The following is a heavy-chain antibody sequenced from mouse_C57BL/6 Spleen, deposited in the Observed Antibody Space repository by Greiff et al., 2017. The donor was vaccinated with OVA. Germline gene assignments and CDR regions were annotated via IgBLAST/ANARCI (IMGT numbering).Heavy chain of an antibody. D-gene: IGHD2-5*01. J-gene: IGHJ1*03. Sequence: QVQLQQPWTELVKPGASVKLSCKASGYTFTSYWMHWVKQRPGQGLEWIGNINPSNGGTNYNEKFMSKATLTVDKSSSTAYMQLSSLTSEDSAVYYCASPYYSNRYFDVWGTGTTVTVSS. CDR3: ASPYYSNRYFDV. CDR2: INPSNGGT. V-gene: IGHV1-53*01. CDR1: GYTFTSYW.